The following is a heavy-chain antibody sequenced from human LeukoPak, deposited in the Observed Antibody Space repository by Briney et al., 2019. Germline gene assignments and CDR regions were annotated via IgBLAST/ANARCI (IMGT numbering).Heavy chain of an antibody. CDR2: INHSGST. CDR3: ARSRAFNSGAFDP. D-gene: IGHD1-26*01. V-gene: IGHV4-34*01. Sequence: SETLSLTCAVYGGSFSGYYWSWIRQPPGKGLEWLGEINHSGSTNYNPSLKSRVTISVDTSKNQFSLKLSSVTAADTAVYYCARSRAFNSGAFDPWGQGSLVTVSS. CDR1: GGSFSGYY. J-gene: IGHJ5*02.